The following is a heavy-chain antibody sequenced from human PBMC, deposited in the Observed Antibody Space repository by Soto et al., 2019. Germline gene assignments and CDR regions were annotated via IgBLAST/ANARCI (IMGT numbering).Heavy chain of an antibody. CDR1: GYTFTSYA. Sequence: ASVEVSCKASGYTFTSYAMHWVRQAPGQRLEWMGWINAGNGNTKYSQKFQGRVTITRDTSASTAYVELSSLRSEDAAVYYCARPPLGELSFSFDPWGQGTLVTVSS. CDR3: ARPPLGELSFSFDP. D-gene: IGHD3-16*02. CDR2: INAGNGNT. V-gene: IGHV1-3*01. J-gene: IGHJ5*02.